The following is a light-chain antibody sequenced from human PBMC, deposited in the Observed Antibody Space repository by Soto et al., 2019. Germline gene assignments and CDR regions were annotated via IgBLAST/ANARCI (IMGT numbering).Light chain of an antibody. Sequence: DIVMTQSPDSLAVSLGERATINCKSSQSVLFSSNNNNYLAWYQQKPGQPPKLLIYSASTRESGFPDRFSGSGSGPDFTLTISSLQAGDAAVYFCQQYYIPPLTFGGGTRLEI. CDR2: SAS. CDR3: QQYYIPPLT. CDR1: QSVLFSSNNNNY. V-gene: IGKV4-1*01. J-gene: IGKJ4*01.